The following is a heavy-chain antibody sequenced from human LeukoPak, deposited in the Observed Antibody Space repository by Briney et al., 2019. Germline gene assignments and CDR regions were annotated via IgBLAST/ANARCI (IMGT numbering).Heavy chain of an antibody. CDR2: IYYSGST. V-gene: IGHV4-39*07. Sequence: SETLSLTCTVSGGSISSSSYYWGWIRQPPGKGLVWIGSIYYSGSTYYNPSLKSRVTISVDTSKNQFSLKLSSVTAADTAVYYCARDPDRLQPYSSSWYGYYYYGMDVWGQGTTVTVSS. CDR3: ARDPDRLQPYSSSWYGYYYYGMDV. J-gene: IGHJ6*02. CDR1: GGSISSSSYY. D-gene: IGHD6-13*01.